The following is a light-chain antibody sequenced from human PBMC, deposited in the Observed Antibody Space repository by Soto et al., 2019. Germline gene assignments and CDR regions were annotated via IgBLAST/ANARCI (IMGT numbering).Light chain of an antibody. V-gene: IGLV2-23*02. Sequence: QSALTQPASVSGSPGQSITISCTGTSSDIGGYTYVSWYQQHSGKAPKAIIYEVNKRPSGVSNRFSGSKSGNTASLTISGLKVEDEADYYCCSSGGSPTYVFGTGTKLTVL. J-gene: IGLJ1*01. CDR1: SSDIGGYTY. CDR3: CSSGGSPTYV. CDR2: EVN.